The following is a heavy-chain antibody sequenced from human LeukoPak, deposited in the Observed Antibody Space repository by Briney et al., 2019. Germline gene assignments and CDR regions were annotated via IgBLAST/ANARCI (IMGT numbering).Heavy chain of an antibody. CDR2: ISWNSGSI. V-gene: IGHV3-9*01. CDR1: GFTFDDYA. Sequence: PGRSLRLSCAASGFTFDDYAMHWVRQAPGEGLEWVSGISWNSGSIGYADSVKGRFTISRDNAKNSLYLQMNSLRAEDTALYYCAKDIDPSYCSSTSCYSLPDVWGQGTTVTVSS. J-gene: IGHJ6*02. CDR3: AKDIDPSYCSSTSCYSLPDV. D-gene: IGHD2-2*01.